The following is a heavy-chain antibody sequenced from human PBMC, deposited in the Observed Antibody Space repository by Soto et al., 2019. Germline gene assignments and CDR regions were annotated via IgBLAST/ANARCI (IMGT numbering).Heavy chain of an antibody. Sequence: EVQLVESGGGLVQPGRSLRLSCAASGFIFDDYAMHWVRQAPGKGLEWVSSISWNSGTIVYADSVKGRFTIPRDNAKNSLYLQMNSLRTVDTAFYYCTKGRSTSCFAPVDYWGQGTLVTVSS. CDR3: TKGRSTSCFAPVDY. CDR2: ISWNSGTI. V-gene: IGHV3-9*01. D-gene: IGHD2-2*01. CDR1: GFIFDDYA. J-gene: IGHJ4*02.